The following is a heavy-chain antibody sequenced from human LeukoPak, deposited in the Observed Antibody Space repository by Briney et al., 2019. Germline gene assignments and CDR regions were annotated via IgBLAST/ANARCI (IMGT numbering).Heavy chain of an antibody. V-gene: IGHV4-4*02. Sequence: SETLSLTCAVSGNSISSSNWWSWVRQPPGKGLEWIGEIYHSGNTNYNPPLKSRVTISLDKSKNQFSLKLNSVTAADTAVYYCARVGALGGHDFWGQGSLVTVSS. D-gene: IGHD1-26*01. J-gene: IGHJ4*02. CDR3: ARVGALGGHDF. CDR1: GNSISSSNW. CDR2: IYHSGNT.